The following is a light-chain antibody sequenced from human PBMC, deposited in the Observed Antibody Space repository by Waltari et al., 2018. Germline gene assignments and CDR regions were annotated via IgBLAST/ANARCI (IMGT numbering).Light chain of an antibody. CDR3: QQYYSTPQA. J-gene: IGKJ1*01. Sequence: DIVMTQSPDSLAVSLGKRATINCKSSQSVLYSSNNKNYLAWYQQKPGQPPRLLIYWASTRESGVPDRFSGSGSGTDFTLTISSLQAEDVALYYCQQYYSTPQAFGQGTKVEI. CDR1: QSVLYSSNNKNY. V-gene: IGKV4-1*01. CDR2: WAS.